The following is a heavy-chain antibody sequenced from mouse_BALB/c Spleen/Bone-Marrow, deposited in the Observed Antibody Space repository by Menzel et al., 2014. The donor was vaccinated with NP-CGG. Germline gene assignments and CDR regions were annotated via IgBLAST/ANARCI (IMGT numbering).Heavy chain of an antibody. D-gene: IGHD2-14*01. CDR2: MYYSGTI. CDR3: ARDRYGYAMDY. Sequence: EVQLQQSGPGLVKPSQTVSLTCTVTDISITTGNYRWSWIRQFPGNKLEWIGYMYYSGTITYNPSLTSRTTITRDTSKNQVFLEMNSLTAEDTATYFCARDRYGYAMDYWGQGTSVTASS. CDR1: DISITTGNYR. V-gene: IGHV3-5*02. J-gene: IGHJ4*01.